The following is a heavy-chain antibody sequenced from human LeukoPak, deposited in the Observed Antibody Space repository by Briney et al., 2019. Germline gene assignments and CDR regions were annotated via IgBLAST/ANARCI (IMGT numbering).Heavy chain of an antibody. CDR2: ISAYNGNT. Sequence: ASVKVSCKASGYTFTSYGISWVRQAPGQGLEWMGWISAYNGNTNCAQKLQGRVTMTTDTSTSTAYMELRSLRSDDTAVYYCARTRLRYFDWLHNGFDPWGQGTLVTVSS. D-gene: IGHD3-9*01. J-gene: IGHJ5*02. V-gene: IGHV1-18*01. CDR1: GYTFTSYG. CDR3: ARTRLRYFDWLHNGFDP.